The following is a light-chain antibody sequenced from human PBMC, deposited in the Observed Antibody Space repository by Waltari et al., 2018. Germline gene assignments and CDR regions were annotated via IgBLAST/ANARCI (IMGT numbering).Light chain of an antibody. CDR3: QQRSSWPYT. CDR1: QTVGTY. J-gene: IGKJ2*01. V-gene: IGKV3-11*01. Sequence: GERAPLFCRASQTVGTYLAWYQQKPGQPPRLLIFDASSRSTGIPAKFRGSGSGTDFTLTVSNLEPEDFAVYFCQQRSSWPYTFGQGTRLEI. CDR2: DAS.